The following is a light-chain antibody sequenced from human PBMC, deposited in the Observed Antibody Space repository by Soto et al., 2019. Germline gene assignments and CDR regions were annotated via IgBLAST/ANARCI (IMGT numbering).Light chain of an antibody. CDR1: QSISIN. CDR3: QQYNNWPRT. CDR2: GPS. V-gene: IGKV3-15*01. J-gene: IGKJ5*01. Sequence: IVMPQSPATLSFSPVEGSTVSLRASQSISINLAWYQQKPGQAPRLLIHGPSTRATGIPARFSGSGSGTEFTLTITSLQSEDFAVYYCQQYNNWPRTFGQGTRLE.